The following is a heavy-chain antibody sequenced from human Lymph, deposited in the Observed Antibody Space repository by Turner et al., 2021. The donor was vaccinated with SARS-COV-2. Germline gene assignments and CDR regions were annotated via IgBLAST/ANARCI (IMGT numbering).Heavy chain of an antibody. V-gene: IGHV4-39*01. D-gene: IGHD2-8*01. J-gene: IGHJ4*02. CDR3: ARAPFIIVLMTYASGYFDN. CDR1: GGSISSSSYY. Sequence: QLQLQESGPGLVKPSETLSLTCTVSGGSISSSSYYWGWIRQPPGKGLEWIGSIYYSGSTYYNPSLKSRVTISVDTSKNQFSLKLSSVTAADTAVYYCARAPFIIVLMTYASGYFDNWGQGTLVTVSS. CDR2: IYYSGST.